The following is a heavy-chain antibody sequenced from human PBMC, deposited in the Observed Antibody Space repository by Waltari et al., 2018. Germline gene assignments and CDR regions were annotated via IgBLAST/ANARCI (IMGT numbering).Heavy chain of an antibody. CDR3: AHVKTSYYDFWSGYYVGAFDI. D-gene: IGHD3-3*01. J-gene: IGHJ3*02. Sequence: QITLKESGPTLVKPTQTLTLTCTFSGFSLSTSGVGVGWIRQPPGKAREWLALIYWNDDKRYSPSLKSRLTITKDTSKNQVVLTMTNMDPVDTATYYCAHVKTSYYDFWSGYYVGAFDIWGQGTMVTVSS. CDR2: IYWNDDK. V-gene: IGHV2-5*01. CDR1: GFSLSTSGVG.